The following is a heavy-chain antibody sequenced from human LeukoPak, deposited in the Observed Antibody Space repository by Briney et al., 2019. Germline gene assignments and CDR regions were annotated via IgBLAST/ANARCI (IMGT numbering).Heavy chain of an antibody. J-gene: IGHJ4*02. V-gene: IGHV3-23*01. D-gene: IGHD6-13*01. Sequence: GGSLRLSCAASGFTFSSYAMSWVRQAPGKGLEWVSAMSGSGGTTYYADSVKGRFAMSRDNSKNTLYLQMSSLRTEDTALYYCAKVQQLATIYYFDYWGQGSLVTVSS. CDR2: MSGSGGTT. CDR1: GFTFSSYA. CDR3: AKVQQLATIYYFDY.